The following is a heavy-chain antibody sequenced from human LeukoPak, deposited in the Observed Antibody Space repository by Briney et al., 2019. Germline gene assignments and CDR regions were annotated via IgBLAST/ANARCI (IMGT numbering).Heavy chain of an antibody. D-gene: IGHD3-3*01. J-gene: IGHJ3*02. V-gene: IGHV4-59*01. CDR1: GGSISSYY. CDR3: ARGGLRFLEWASDAFDI. CDR2: IYYSGST. Sequence: PSETLSLTCTVSGGSISSYYWSWIRQPPGKGLEWIGYIYYSGSTNYNHSLKSRVTISVDTSKNQFSLKLSSVTAADTAVYYCARGGLRFLEWASDAFDIWGQGTMVTVSS.